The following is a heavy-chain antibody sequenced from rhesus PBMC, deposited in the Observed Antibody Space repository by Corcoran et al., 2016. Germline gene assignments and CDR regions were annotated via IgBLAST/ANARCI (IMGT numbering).Heavy chain of an antibody. CDR2: IYWDDDK. J-gene: IGHJ4*01. Sequence: QVTLKESGPALVKPTQTFTLTCTFSGFSLSTSGMGVGWIRHPSRKTLEWLAHIYWDDDKRYSTSLKSRLTISKDTSNNQVVLTMTNMDPVDTATYYCARSNIVGATLDYWGQGVLVTVSS. V-gene: IGHV2-1*01. CDR3: ARSNIVGATLDY. D-gene: IGHD1-44*02. CDR1: GFSLSTSGMG.